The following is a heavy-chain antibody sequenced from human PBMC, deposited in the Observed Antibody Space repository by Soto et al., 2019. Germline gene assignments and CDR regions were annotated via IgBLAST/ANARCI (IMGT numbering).Heavy chain of an antibody. J-gene: IGHJ4*02. CDR2: ISGSGGST. CDR3: AKDRGGFAGGWEYFDY. Sequence: GGSRRLSCAASGFTFAGYSTMSWVRQAPGKGLEWVSSISGSGGSTYYADSVKGRFTISRDNSKNTLYLQMNALSAEDTAFYYCAKDRGGFAGGWEYFDYWGQGALGTVSS. CDR1: GFTFAGYST. V-gene: IGHV3-23*01. D-gene: IGHD6-19*01.